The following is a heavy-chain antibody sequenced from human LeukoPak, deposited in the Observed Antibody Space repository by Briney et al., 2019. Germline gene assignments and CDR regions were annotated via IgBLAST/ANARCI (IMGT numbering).Heavy chain of an antibody. CDR2: INHSGNT. J-gene: IGHJ6*03. CDR3: ARVSGFDGYYYYMDV. D-gene: IGHD5-12*01. CDR1: GGSFSGYY. Sequence: KSSETLSLTCAVYGGSFSGYYWSWIRQPPGKGLEWIGEINHSGNTNSNPSLKSRVTMSVDTSKNQFSLKLTSVTAADTAVYYCARVSGFDGYYYYMDVWGKETTVTVSS. V-gene: IGHV4-34*01.